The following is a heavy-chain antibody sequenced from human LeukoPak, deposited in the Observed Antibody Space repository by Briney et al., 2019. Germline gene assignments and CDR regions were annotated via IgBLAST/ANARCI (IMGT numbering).Heavy chain of an antibody. Sequence: PSETLSLTCTVSGGSISSSSYYWGWIRQPPGKGLEGIGSFYYSGSTYYNPSLKSRVTISVDTSKNQFSLKLSSVTAADTAVYYGARQAGGYYDSSGYRDFDYWGQGTLVTVSS. V-gene: IGHV4-39*01. D-gene: IGHD3-22*01. CDR3: ARQAGGYYDSSGYRDFDY. J-gene: IGHJ4*02. CDR2: FYYSGST. CDR1: GGSISSSSYY.